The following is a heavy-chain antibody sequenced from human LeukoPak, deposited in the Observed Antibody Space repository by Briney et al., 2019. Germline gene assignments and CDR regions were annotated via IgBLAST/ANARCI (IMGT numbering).Heavy chain of an antibody. CDR3: ARAEAVPGSEIDH. Sequence: SETLSLTCTVSGGSIYGYYWNWIRQAPGKRLEWIGYNNYNPSLKSRATISIDTSKNQFSLSLESVTAADTAIYYRARAEAVPGSEIDHWGQGTLVTVSS. V-gene: IGHV4-59*01. D-gene: IGHD6-19*01. CDR1: GGSIYGYY. CDR2: N. J-gene: IGHJ4*02.